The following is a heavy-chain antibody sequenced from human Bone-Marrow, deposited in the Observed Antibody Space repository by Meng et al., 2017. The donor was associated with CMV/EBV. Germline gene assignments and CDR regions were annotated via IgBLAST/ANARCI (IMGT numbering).Heavy chain of an antibody. D-gene: IGHD5-18*01. J-gene: IGHJ5*02. Sequence: GAFSGYYWSWIRQPPGKGLEWIGEINHSGSTNYNPSLKSRVTISVDTSKNQFSLKLSSVTAADTAVYYCARGRPGGYSYGSGWFDPWGQGTLVTVSS. V-gene: IGHV4-34*01. CDR1: GAFSGYY. CDR3: ARGRPGGYSYGSGWFDP. CDR2: INHSGST.